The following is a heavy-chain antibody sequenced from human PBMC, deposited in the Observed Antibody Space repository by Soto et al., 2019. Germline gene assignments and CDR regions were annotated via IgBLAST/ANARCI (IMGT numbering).Heavy chain of an antibody. CDR2: ISYDGSNK. CDR1: GFTFSSYG. D-gene: IGHD2-2*01. J-gene: IGHJ6*02. V-gene: IGHV3-30*18. CDR3: AKLVVPADMSAYYYGMDV. Sequence: PGGSLRLSCAASGFTFSSYGMHWVRQAPGKGLEWVAVISYDGSNKYYADSVKGRFTISRDNSKNTLYLQMNSLRAEDTAVYYCAKLVVPADMSAYYYGMDVWGQGTTVTVSS.